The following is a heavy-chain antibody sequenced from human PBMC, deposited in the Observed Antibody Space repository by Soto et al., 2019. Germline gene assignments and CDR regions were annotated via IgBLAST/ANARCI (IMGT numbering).Heavy chain of an antibody. CDR1: GLPFGDNW. CDR2: ISNDGSDT. J-gene: IGHJ4*01. D-gene: IGHD4-4*01. Sequence: EVQLVESGGGLVQPGGSLRLSCAASGLPFGDNWMHWVRQAPGKGLVWVSRISNDGSDTTYADSVRGRFTVSRDNAKNTLYPQMNSLRAEDTAVYYCARDSYSSATHWGHGTLVTVSS. CDR3: ARDSYSSATH. V-gene: IGHV3-74*01.